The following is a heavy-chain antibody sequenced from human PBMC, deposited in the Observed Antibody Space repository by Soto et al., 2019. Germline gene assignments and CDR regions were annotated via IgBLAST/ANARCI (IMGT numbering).Heavy chain of an antibody. Sequence: GGSLRLSCAISGFTFTYFSISWVRQAPGRGLEWVGFIRSKDYGGTTEYAASVKGRFAISRDDSTGIAYLQMNSLKNEDKAVYSCTREIHYFDSWGQGTLVTVYS. CDR2: IRSKDYGGTT. J-gene: IGHJ4*02. CDR1: GFTFTYFS. V-gene: IGHV3-49*02. CDR3: TREIHYFDS.